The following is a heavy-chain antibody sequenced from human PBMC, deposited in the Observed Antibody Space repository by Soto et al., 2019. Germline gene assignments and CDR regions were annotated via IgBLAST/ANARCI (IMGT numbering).Heavy chain of an antibody. V-gene: IGHV3-21*04. CDR2: ISSSSSYI. J-gene: IGHJ4*02. Sequence: PGGSLRLSCAASGFTFSSYSMNWVRQAPGKGLEWVSSISSSSSYIYYADSVKGRFTISRDNAKNSLYLQMNSLRAEDTAVYYCARELAVAGSFDYWGQGTLVTVSS. CDR3: ARELAVAGSFDY. CDR1: GFTFSSYS. D-gene: IGHD6-19*01.